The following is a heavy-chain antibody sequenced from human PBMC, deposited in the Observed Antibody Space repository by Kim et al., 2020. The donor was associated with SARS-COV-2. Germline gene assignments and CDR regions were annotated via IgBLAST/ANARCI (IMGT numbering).Heavy chain of an antibody. Sequence: SETLSLTCTVSGGSISSYYWSWVRQPPGKGLEWIGYIFNSGRTNYNPSLKSRVTISVDTSKNQFSRKLSSVTAADTAMYYCARASSYYVIDYWGQGTLVTVSS. V-gene: IGHV4-59*13. D-gene: IGHD1-26*01. CDR3: ARASSYYVIDY. CDR2: IFNSGRT. CDR1: GGSISSYY. J-gene: IGHJ4*02.